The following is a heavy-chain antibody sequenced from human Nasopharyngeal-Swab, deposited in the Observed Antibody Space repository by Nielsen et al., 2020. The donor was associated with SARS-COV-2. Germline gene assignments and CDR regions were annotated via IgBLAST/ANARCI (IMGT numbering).Heavy chain of an antibody. V-gene: IGHV3-13*01. CDR3: ARDSPWQELDY. CDR1: GFTFSSND. J-gene: IGHJ4*02. CDR2: IGAAGGT. D-gene: IGHD1-1*01. Sequence: GGSLRLSCAASGFTFSSNDMHWVRLPRGKGLEWVSAIGAAGGTYYPDSVKGRFTISRDNTKNTLYLQMNSLRAEDTAVYYCARDSPWQELDYWGQGTLVTVSS.